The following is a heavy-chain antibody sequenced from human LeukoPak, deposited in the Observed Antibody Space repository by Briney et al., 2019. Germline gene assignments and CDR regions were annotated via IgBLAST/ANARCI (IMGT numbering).Heavy chain of an antibody. CDR2: INPSGGST. J-gene: IGHJ3*02. Sequence: GASVKVSCKASGYTFTNYYMHWVRQAPGKGLEWMGIINPSGGSTSYAQKFQGRVTMTRDTSTSTVYIELSSLRSEDTAVYYCARPMATFDAFDIWAQGTMVTVSS. D-gene: IGHD5-24*01. V-gene: IGHV1-46*01. CDR3: ARPMATFDAFDI. CDR1: GYTFTNYY.